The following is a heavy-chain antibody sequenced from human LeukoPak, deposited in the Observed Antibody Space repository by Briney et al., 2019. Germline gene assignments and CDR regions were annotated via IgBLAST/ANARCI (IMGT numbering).Heavy chain of an antibody. D-gene: IGHD3-10*01. CDR3: AKVGLWFGELVFDY. CDR2: ISGSGGST. CDR1: GFTFSSYG. V-gene: IGHV3-23*01. Sequence: GGSLRLSCAASGFTFSSYGMSWVRQAPGKGLEWVSAISGSGGSTYYADSVEGRFTISRDNSKNTLYLQMNSLRAEDTAVYYCAKVGLWFGELVFDYWGQGTLVTVSS. J-gene: IGHJ4*02.